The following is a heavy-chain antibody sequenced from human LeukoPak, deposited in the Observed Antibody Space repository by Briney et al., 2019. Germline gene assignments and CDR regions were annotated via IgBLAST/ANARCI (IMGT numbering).Heavy chain of an antibody. Sequence: SETLSLTCAVYGGSFSGYYWSWIRQPPGKGLEWIGETNHSGSTNYNPSLKSRVTISVDTSKNQLSLKLSSVTAADTAVYYCTRHLITMARLYWFDPWGQGTLVTVSS. CDR2: TNHSGST. CDR3: TRHLITMARLYWFDP. J-gene: IGHJ5*02. D-gene: IGHD3-10*01. V-gene: IGHV4-34*01. CDR1: GGSFSGYY.